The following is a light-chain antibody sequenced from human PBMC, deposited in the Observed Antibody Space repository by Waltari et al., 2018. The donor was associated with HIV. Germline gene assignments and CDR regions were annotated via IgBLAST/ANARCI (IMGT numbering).Light chain of an antibody. V-gene: IGLV2-23*02. J-gene: IGLJ1*01. CDR3: CSYAGSFYV. CDR1: SSDVGSYNL. CDR2: EVS. Sequence: QSALTQPASVSGSPGQSITISCTGTSSDVGSYNLVSWYQQHPGKAPKLMIYEVSKRPSGVVNCCSGSKSGNTASLTIAGLQAEAEADYYCCSYAGSFYVVGTGTKVTVL.